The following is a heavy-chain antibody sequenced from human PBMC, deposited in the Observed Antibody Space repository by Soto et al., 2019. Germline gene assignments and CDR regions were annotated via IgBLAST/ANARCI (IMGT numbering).Heavy chain of an antibody. CDR3: AADFFHDSSGYYYYYGMDV. CDR2: SVVGSGNT. Sequence: QMQLVQSGPEVKKPGTSVKVSCTASGFTFTSSAVQWVRQARGQRLEWIGWSVVGSGNTNYAQKLQERVTITRDMSTSTAYMELSSLRSEDTAVYDCAADFFHDSSGYYYYYGMDVWGQGTTVTVSS. J-gene: IGHJ6*02. V-gene: IGHV1-58*01. D-gene: IGHD3-22*01. CDR1: GFTFTSSA.